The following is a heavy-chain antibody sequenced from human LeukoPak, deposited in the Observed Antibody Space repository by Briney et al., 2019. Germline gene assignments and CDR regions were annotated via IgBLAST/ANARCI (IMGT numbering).Heavy chain of an antibody. Sequence: GGSLRLSCAASGFTFSSYAMSWVRQAPGKGLEWVSAISGSGGSAYYADSVKGRFTISRDNSKNTLYLQMNSLRAEDTAVYYYGRVAGSYYFDYWGQGTLVTVSS. V-gene: IGHV3-23*01. CDR3: GRVAGSYYFDY. D-gene: IGHD6-19*01. CDR2: ISGSGGSA. J-gene: IGHJ4*02. CDR1: GFTFSSYA.